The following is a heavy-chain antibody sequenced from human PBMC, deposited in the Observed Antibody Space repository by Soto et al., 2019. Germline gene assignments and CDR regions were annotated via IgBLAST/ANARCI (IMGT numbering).Heavy chain of an antibody. CDR1: GFTFSSYG. CDR3: AKSSSGWSIDY. J-gene: IGHJ4*02. Sequence: QVQLVESGGGVVQPGRSLRLSCAASGFTFSSYGMHWVRQAPGKGLEWVAVISYDGSNKYYAESVKGRFTISRDNSKNTLYLQMNSLRSEDTAVYYCAKSSSGWSIDYWGQGTLVTVSS. D-gene: IGHD6-19*01. V-gene: IGHV3-30*18. CDR2: ISYDGSNK.